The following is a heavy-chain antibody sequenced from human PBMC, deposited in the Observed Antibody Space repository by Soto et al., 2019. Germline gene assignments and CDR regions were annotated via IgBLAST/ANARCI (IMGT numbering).Heavy chain of an antibody. CDR3: ARGDEIVVVPAAIFMFDP. D-gene: IGHD2-2*01. CDR2: MNPNSGNT. J-gene: IGHJ5*02. CDR1: GYTFTSYD. V-gene: IGHV1-8*01. Sequence: VKVSCKASGYTFTSYDINWVRQATGQGLEWMGWMNPNSGNTGYAQKFQGRVTMTRNTSISTAYMELSSLRSEDTAVYYCARGDEIVVVPAAIFMFDPWGQGTLVTVSS.